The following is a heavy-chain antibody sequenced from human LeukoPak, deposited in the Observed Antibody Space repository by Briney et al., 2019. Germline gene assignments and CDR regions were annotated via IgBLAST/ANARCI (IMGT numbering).Heavy chain of an antibody. V-gene: IGHV4-4*08. CDR3: ASGAGWLIDY. Sequence: SETLSLTCTVSGGSISHYYWSWIRQPPGKGLEWIGYIDNSGSTKYSPSLKSRITMSRDTSKKQFSLKLTSVTAADTAMYYCASGAGWLIDYWGQGTLVSVSS. CDR1: GGSISHYY. J-gene: IGHJ4*02. D-gene: IGHD6-19*01. CDR2: IDNSGST.